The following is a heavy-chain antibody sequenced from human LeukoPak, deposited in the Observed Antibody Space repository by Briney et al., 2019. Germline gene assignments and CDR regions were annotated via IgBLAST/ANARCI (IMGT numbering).Heavy chain of an antibody. CDR2: ISGSSSYI. Sequence: GGSLRLSCAASGFTFSSYSMNWVRQAPGKGLEWVSSISGSSSYIYYADSVKGRFTISRDNAKHSLYLQMNSLRAEDTAVYYCAGAIGYSSSWYDYWGQGTLVTVSS. CDR3: AGAIGYSSSWYDY. J-gene: IGHJ4*02. D-gene: IGHD6-13*01. CDR1: GFTFSSYS. V-gene: IGHV3-21*06.